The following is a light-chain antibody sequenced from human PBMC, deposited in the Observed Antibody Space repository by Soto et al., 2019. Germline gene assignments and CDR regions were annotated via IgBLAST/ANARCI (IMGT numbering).Light chain of an antibody. Sequence: EIVLTQSPATLSLSPGESATLSCRASRSVSSYLAWYQQKPGQAPRLLIYEASNRATGIPARFSGSGSGADCTLTISSLEPEDFALYYCQQHINWPLTLGGGTKVDIK. CDR3: QQHINWPLT. CDR1: RSVSSY. V-gene: IGKV3-11*01. CDR2: EAS. J-gene: IGKJ4*01.